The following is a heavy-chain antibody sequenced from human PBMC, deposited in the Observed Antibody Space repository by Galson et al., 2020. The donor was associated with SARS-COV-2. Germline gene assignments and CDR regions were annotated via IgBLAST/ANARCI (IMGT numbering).Heavy chain of an antibody. D-gene: IGHD3-9*01. CDR3: ARVGTEAYYDILTGYYWMYYFDY. CDR1: GFTFSSYS. CDR2: ISSSSTI. Sequence: GGSLRLSCAASGFTFSSYSMNWVRQAPGKGLEWVSYISSSSTIYYADSVKGRFTISRDNAKNSLYLQMNSLRDEDTAVYYCARVGTEAYYDILTGYYWMYYFDYWGQGTLVTVSS. V-gene: IGHV3-48*02. J-gene: IGHJ4*02.